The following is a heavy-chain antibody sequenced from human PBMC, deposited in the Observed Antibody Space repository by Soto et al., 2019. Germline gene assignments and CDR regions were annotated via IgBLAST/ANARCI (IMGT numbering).Heavy chain of an antibody. CDR1: GFTFSSYA. V-gene: IGHV3-30-3*01. J-gene: IGHJ6*02. D-gene: IGHD6-13*01. Sequence: QVQLVECGGGVVQPGRSLRLSCAASGFTFSSYAMHWVRQAPGKGLEWVAVISYDGSNKYYADSVKGRFTISRDNSKNTLYLQMNSLRAEDTAVYYCARDITAADTTLYYYYGMDVWGQGTTVTVSS. CDR3: ARDITAADTTLYYYYGMDV. CDR2: ISYDGSNK.